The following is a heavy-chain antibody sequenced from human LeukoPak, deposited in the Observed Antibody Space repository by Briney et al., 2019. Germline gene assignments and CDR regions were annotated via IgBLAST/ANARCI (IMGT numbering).Heavy chain of an antibody. J-gene: IGHJ4*02. CDR2: ISANSGDT. Sequence: ASVKVSCKPSGYSFTRKGISWVRQAPGQGLEWMAWISANSGDTKFAQNFQDRVTLTTDTSTSIAYMELRSLRSDDTAVYYCARDVDFAFDYWGQGALVTVSS. CDR3: ARDVDFAFDY. D-gene: IGHD3-9*01. CDR1: GYSFTRKG. V-gene: IGHV1-18*01.